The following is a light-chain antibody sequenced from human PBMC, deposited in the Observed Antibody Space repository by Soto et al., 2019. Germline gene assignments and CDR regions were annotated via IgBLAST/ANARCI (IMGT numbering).Light chain of an antibody. CDR3: QSYDSGLSGSRV. CDR1: SSNIGAGYD. J-gene: IGLJ1*01. Sequence: QSALTQPPSVSGAPGQTVTISCTGSSSNIGAGYDVHWYQQLPGAAPKLLIYGNGNRPSGVPDRFSGSKSGTSASLAITGLQADDEADYYCQSYDSGLSGSRVFGTGTKLTVL. CDR2: GNG. V-gene: IGLV1-40*01.